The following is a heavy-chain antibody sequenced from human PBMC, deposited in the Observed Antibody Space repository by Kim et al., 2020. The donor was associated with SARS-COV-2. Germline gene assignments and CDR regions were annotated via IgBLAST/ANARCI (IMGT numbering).Heavy chain of an antibody. CDR1: GDSVSSNSAA. CDR2: TYYRSKWYN. J-gene: IGHJ6*02. V-gene: IGHV6-1*01. Sequence: SQTLSLTCAISGDSVSSNSAAWNWIRQSPSRGLEWLGRTYYRSKWYNDYAVSVKSRITINPDTSKNQFSLQLNSVTPEDTAVYYCARVGYCSSTSCYTYYYGMDVWGQGTTVTVSS. CDR3: ARVGYCSSTSCYTYYYGMDV. D-gene: IGHD2-2*02.